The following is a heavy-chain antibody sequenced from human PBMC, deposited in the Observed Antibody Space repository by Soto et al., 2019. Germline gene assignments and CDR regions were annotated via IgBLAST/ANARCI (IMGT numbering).Heavy chain of an antibody. D-gene: IGHD3-10*01. V-gene: IGHV4-59*08. Sequence: SETLSLTCPVSGGSISSYYWSWIRQPPGKGLEWIGYIYHSGSTNYNPSLKSRVTLSVDTSKNQFSLKLSSVTAADTAVYYCARRYGGAVDYWGQGTLVTVSS. CDR2: IYHSGST. J-gene: IGHJ4*02. CDR3: ARRYGGAVDY. CDR1: GGSISSYY.